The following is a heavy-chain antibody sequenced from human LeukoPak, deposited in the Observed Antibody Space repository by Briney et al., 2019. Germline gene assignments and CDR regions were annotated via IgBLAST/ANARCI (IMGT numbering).Heavy chain of an antibody. D-gene: IGHD3-10*01. CDR2: IYSSGST. Sequence: SETLSLTCTVSGGSASSDNYYWSWIRQPPGKGLEWIGYIYSSGSTNYNPSLKSRVTISVDTSKNQFSLKLTSVTAADTAEYSCARIPNFYVSGTSYRYYIDYWGRGTLVTVSS. CDR1: GGSASSDNYY. CDR3: ARIPNFYVSGTSYRYYIDY. V-gene: IGHV4-61*01. J-gene: IGHJ4*02.